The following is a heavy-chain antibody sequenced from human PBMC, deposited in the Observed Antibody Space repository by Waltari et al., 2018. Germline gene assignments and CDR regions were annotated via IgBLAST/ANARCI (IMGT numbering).Heavy chain of an antibody. CDR3: ASRTLVYSSRMDYFDY. CDR2: LYYGRTT. V-gene: IGHV4-39*07. J-gene: IGHJ4*02. Sequence: QLQMQESGPGLAKPSETLSLTCSVSGESISSSPYYWAWIRQPPGKGLEWIGSLYYGRTTNYNPSLTSRVTVSVDTSKNQFSLKLSSVTAADTAVYYCASRTLVYSSRMDYFDYWGQGTLVTVSS. D-gene: IGHD6-13*01. CDR1: GESISSSPYY.